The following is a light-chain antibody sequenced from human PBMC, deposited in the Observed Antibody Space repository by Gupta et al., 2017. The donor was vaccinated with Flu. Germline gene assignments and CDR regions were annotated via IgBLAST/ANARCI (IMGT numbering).Light chain of an antibody. V-gene: IGKV2-28*01. CDR2: LGS. J-gene: IGKJ1*01. Sequence: DGVMTQSPLSLPVTPGEPASISCRSSQSLLHSNGYNYLDWYLQKPGQSPQLLIYLGSNRASGVPDRFSGSGSGTDFTLKISRVEAEDVGVYYCMQALQTPSTFGPGTKVEIK. CDR1: QSLLHSNGYNY. CDR3: MQALQTPST.